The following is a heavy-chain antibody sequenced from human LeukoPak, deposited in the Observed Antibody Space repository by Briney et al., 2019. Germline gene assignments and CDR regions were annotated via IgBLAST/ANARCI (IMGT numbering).Heavy chain of an antibody. CDR3: ARNGNYCIDV. CDR1: GGSIRNYF. V-gene: IGHV4-59*12. CDR2: FYYSDST. Sequence: SETLSLTCTVSGGSIRNYFWSWIRQPPGKGLESIAYFYYSDSTNYNPSLKSRLSVSVDTSRNQFSLKLSSVTAADTAVYYCARNGNYCIDVWGKGTTVTVSS. J-gene: IGHJ6*03. D-gene: IGHD2-8*01.